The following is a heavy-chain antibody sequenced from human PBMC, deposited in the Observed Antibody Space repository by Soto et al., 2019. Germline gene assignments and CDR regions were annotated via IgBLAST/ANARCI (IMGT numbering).Heavy chain of an antibody. CDR2: IYPGDSDT. Sequence: PGESLKISCKGSGYSFTSYWIGWVRQMPGKGLEWMGIIYPGDSDTRYSPSLQGQVTISADKSISTAYLQWSSLKASDTAMYYCAREFNYDILTGYAFDIWGQGTMVTVSS. V-gene: IGHV5-51*01. CDR1: GYSFTSYW. J-gene: IGHJ3*02. CDR3: AREFNYDILTGYAFDI. D-gene: IGHD3-9*01.